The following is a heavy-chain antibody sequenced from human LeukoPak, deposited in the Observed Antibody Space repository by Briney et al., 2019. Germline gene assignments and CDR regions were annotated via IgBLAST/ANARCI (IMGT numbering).Heavy chain of an antibody. CDR1: GCIFSGYW. D-gene: IGHD3-3*01. J-gene: IGHJ5*02. CDR3: TKSDWFDP. CDR2: IKNDGSIT. Sequence: GGSLRLSCAASGCIFSGYWMHWVRQAPGKVLVWLSRIKNDGSITTYADSVNGRLTIFRDNAKNTLYLQMNSLRVEDTAVYYCTKSDWFDPWGQGTLVTVSS. V-gene: IGHV3-74*03.